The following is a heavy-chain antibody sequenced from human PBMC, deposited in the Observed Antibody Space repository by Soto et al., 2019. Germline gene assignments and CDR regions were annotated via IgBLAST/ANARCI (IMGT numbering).Heavy chain of an antibody. Sequence: QVQLVQSGAEVKKPGSSVKVSCKASGGTFSSYAISWVRQAPGQGLEWMGGIIPISDTTNYAQKSQGRVTITADESTSTAYMELSSLRSEDTAVYYCARSQGSSTSLEIYYYYYSGMDVWGQGTTVTVSS. CDR1: GGTFSSYA. D-gene: IGHD2-2*01. CDR2: IIPISDTT. V-gene: IGHV1-69*01. CDR3: ARSQGSSTSLEIYYYYYSGMDV. J-gene: IGHJ6*02.